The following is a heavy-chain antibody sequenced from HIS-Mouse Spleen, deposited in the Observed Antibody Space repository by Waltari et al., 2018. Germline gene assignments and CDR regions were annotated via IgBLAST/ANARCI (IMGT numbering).Heavy chain of an antibody. Sequence: QVQLVESGGGVVQPGRSLRLSCAASGFTFSGYAMHWVRQAPGKGLEWVAVISYDGSNKYYADSVKGRFTISRDNSKNTLYLQMNSLRAEDTAVYYCARAGTLHIVATTFDYWGQGTLVTVSS. D-gene: IGHD5-12*01. J-gene: IGHJ4*02. CDR1: GFTFSGYA. CDR2: ISYDGSNK. V-gene: IGHV3-30*04. CDR3: ARAGTLHIVATTFDY.